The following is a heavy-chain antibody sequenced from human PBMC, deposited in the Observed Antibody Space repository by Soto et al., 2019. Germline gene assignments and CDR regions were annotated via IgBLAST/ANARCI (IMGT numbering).Heavy chain of an antibody. CDR1: GGTFSSYA. CDR2: IIPIFGTT. J-gene: IGHJ3*02. V-gene: IGHV1-69*13. Sequence: GASVKVSCKASGGTFSSYAINWVRQAPGRGLEWMGGIIPIFGTTNYAQTFQGRVSITADESTSTAYVELSSLISEDTAVYYCVRDLGGSYYKLVGAFDIWGQGTMVTVSS. CDR3: VRDLGGSYYKLVGAFDI. D-gene: IGHD1-26*01.